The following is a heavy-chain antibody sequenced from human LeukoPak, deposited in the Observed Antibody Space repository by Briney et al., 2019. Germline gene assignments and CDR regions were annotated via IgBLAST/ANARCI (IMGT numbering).Heavy chain of an antibody. CDR2: IYYSGST. CDR3: ARREVTYYYGSGSDGYFDY. D-gene: IGHD3-10*01. V-gene: IGHV4-39*01. Sequence: SESLSLTCTVSGGSISSSSYYWGWIRQPPRKGLEWIGSIYYSGSTYYKPSLKSGVTISVDTSKNQFSLKLSSVTAADTAVYYCARREVTYYYGSGSDGYFDYWGQGTLVTVSS. CDR1: GGSISSSSYY. J-gene: IGHJ4*02.